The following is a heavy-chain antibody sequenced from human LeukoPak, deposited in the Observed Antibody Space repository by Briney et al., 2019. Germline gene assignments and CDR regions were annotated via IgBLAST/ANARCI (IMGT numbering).Heavy chain of an antibody. Sequence: ASVKVSCKASGYTFTSYYMHRARQAPGQGLEWMGIINPSGGSTSYAQKFQGRVTMTRDTSTSTVYMELSSLRSEDAAVYYCAREPTIHNFDYWGQGTLVTVSS. V-gene: IGHV1-46*01. CDR1: GYTFTSYY. CDR2: INPSGGST. CDR3: AREPTIHNFDY. D-gene: IGHD5-18*01. J-gene: IGHJ4*02.